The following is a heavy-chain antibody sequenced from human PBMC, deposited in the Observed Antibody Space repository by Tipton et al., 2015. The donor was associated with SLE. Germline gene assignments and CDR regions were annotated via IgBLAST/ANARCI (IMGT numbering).Heavy chain of an antibody. CDR2: IYYSGST. CDR3: ARSRRAVVVVAAPYWYFDL. CDR1: GGSISSSSYY. D-gene: IGHD2-15*01. Sequence: TLSLTCTVSGGSISSSSYYWGWIRQPPGKGLEWIGSIYYSGSTYYNPSLKSRVTISVDTSKNQFSPKLSSVTAADTAVYYCARSRRAVVVVAAPYWYFDLWGRGTLVTVSS. J-gene: IGHJ2*01. V-gene: IGHV4-39*07.